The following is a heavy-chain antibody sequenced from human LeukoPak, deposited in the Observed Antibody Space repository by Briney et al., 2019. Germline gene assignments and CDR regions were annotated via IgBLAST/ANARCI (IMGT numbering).Heavy chain of an antibody. CDR2: IKSKTDGGTT. J-gene: IGHJ4*02. CDR1: GFTFSNAW. D-gene: IGHD3-10*01. V-gene: IGHV3-15*01. Sequence: PGGSLRLSCAASGFTFSNAWMTWVRQAPGKRLEWVGRIKSKTDGGTTDYAAPVKGRFTISRDDSKNTLYLQMNSLKTEDTAVYYCTTDLGRYYGSGSFQEYWGQGTLVTVSS. CDR3: TTDLGRYYGSGSFQEY.